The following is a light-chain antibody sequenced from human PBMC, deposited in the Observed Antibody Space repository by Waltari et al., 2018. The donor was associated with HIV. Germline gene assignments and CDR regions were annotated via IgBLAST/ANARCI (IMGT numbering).Light chain of an antibody. Sequence: QPVVTQEPSLTVSPGGTVTLTSASSPGTVTIGNYPNWFQQKPGHAPRALIYSTNKKHSWTPARFSGSLLGGKAALTLSGVQPEDEAEYYCLLYYGGQGYVFGTGTKVTVL. V-gene: IGLV7-43*01. CDR1: PGTVTIGNY. CDR3: LLYYGGQGYV. J-gene: IGLJ1*01. CDR2: STN.